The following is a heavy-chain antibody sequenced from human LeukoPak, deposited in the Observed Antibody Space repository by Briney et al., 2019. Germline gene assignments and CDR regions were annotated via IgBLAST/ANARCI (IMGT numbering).Heavy chain of an antibody. J-gene: IGHJ4*02. V-gene: IGHV3-64*01. CDR3: AREERGAMVVDY. Sequence: PGGSLRLSCAACGFTFSSHAMHWVRQAPGKGLEYVSAISSNGGSTYYANSVKGRFTISRDNSKNTLYLQMGSLRAEDMAVYYCAREERGAMVVDYWGQGTLVTVSS. CDR2: ISSNGGST. D-gene: IGHD5-18*01. CDR1: GFTFSSHA.